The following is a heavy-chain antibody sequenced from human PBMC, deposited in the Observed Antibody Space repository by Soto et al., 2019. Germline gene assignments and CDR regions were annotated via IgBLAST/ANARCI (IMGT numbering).Heavy chain of an antibody. Sequence: QVQLVQYGAEVKKPGSSVTVSCKASGGTFSSYTISWVRQAPGQGLEWMGGIIPIFGTANYAQKFQGRVTITADESTSTGYMELSSLRSEDTAVYYCARGNHRWLQLWYFDLWGRCTLVTVSS. CDR2: IIPIFGTA. J-gene: IGHJ2*01. CDR3: ARGNHRWLQLWYFDL. D-gene: IGHD5-12*01. CDR1: GGTFSSYT. V-gene: IGHV1-69*12.